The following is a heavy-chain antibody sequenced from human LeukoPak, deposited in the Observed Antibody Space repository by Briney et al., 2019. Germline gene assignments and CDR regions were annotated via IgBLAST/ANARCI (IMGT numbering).Heavy chain of an antibody. CDR3: ARGVWYYSNPYFDY. CDR2: VSSSGNTI. CDR1: GFTFSSYE. V-gene: IGHV3-48*03. D-gene: IGHD4-11*01. J-gene: IGHJ4*02. Sequence: GGSLRLSCAASGFTFSSYEMNWVLQAPGKGLEWVSYVSSSGNTIYYADSVKGRFTISRGNAKNSLSLQMNSLRAEDTAVYYCARGVWYYSNPYFDYWGQGTLVTVSS.